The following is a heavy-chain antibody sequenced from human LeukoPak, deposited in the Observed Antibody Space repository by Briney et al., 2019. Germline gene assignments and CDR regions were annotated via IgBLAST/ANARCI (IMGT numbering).Heavy chain of an antibody. CDR2: IYTSGST. V-gene: IGHV4-61*02. Sequence: SETLSLTCTVSGNSISSGDNYWSWIRQPAGKGLEWIGRIYTSGSTNYNPSLKSRVTISGDTSKNQFSLRLSSVTAADTAVYHCARASYSYDINGWVPFDYWGQGTLVTVS. CDR3: ARASYSYDINGWVPFDY. J-gene: IGHJ4*02. D-gene: IGHD3-22*01. CDR1: GNSISSGDNY.